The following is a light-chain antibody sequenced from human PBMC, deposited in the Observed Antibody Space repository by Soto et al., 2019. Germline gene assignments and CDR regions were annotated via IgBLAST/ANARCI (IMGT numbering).Light chain of an antibody. CDR1: QSVSSY. Sequence: EIVLTQSPATLSLSPGERATFSCRASQSVSSYLAWYQQKPGQAPRLLISDASNRATGIPARFSGSGSGTDFTLTISSLEPEDFAVYYCQQRSNWLFTFGPGTKVDIK. CDR3: QQRSNWLFT. J-gene: IGKJ3*01. V-gene: IGKV3-11*01. CDR2: DAS.